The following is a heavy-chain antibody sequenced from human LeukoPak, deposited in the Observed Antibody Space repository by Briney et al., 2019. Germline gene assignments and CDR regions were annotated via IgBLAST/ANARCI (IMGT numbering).Heavy chain of an antibody. Sequence: PGGSLRLSCAASGFTFSSYNMNWVRQAPGQGLEWVSSITSGSSYIYYADSVKGRFTISRDNAKSSLYLQMNSLRAEDTAVYYCARDPEYCGGDCREIYYFDYWGQGTLVTVSS. CDR3: ARDPEYCGGDCREIYYFDY. CDR1: GFTFSSYN. CDR2: ITSGSSYI. J-gene: IGHJ4*02. V-gene: IGHV3-21*01. D-gene: IGHD2-21*02.